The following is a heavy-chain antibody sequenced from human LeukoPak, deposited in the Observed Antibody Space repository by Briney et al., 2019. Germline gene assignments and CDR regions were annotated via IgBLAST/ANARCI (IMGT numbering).Heavy chain of an antibody. Sequence: GGSLRLSCAASGFGFGYYDMHWVRQAPGKGLECGSAISSSGRTIYYADSVKGRFTVSRDNSNNTLYLQMGGLKPEDMAVYYCARFVSSGPLWGQGTMVTVSS. CDR3: ARFVSSGPL. J-gene: IGHJ3*01. D-gene: IGHD3-22*01. V-gene: IGHV3-64*02. CDR2: ISSSGRTI. CDR1: GFGFGYYD.